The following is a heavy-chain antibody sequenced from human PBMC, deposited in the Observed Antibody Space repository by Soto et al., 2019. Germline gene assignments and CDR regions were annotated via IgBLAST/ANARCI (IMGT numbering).Heavy chain of an antibody. V-gene: IGHV3-73*02. J-gene: IGHJ4*02. D-gene: IGHD3-3*01. CDR1: GFTFRGSA. CDR2: MRSQANGYAT. Sequence: EVQLVESGGGLVQPGASLKLSCAASGFTFRGSAMHWVRQASGKGLEWVGRMRSQANGYATAYAVSVKGKYTISREDSRNTVYPQMNSLKSEDTAVYYCSRGVYDFWVGRPKGLDWWGQGTVVIVSS. CDR3: SRGVYDFWVGRPKGLDW.